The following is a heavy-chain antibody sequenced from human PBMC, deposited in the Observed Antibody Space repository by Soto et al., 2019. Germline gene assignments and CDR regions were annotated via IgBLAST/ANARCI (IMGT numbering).Heavy chain of an antibody. CDR1: GYTFTSYG. V-gene: IGHV1-18*01. J-gene: IGHJ5*02. D-gene: IGHD2-21*02. Sequence: GASVKVSCKASGYTFTSYGISWVRQAPGQGLEWMGWISAYNGNTNYAQKLQGRVTMTTDTSTSTAYMELRSLRSDDTAVYYCARDRGVFADGGNSLFDPWGQGTLVTVSS. CDR3: ARDRGVFADGGNSLFDP. CDR2: ISAYNGNT.